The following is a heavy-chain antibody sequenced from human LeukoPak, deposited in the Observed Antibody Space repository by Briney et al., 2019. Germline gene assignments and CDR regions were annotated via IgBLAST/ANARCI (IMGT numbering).Heavy chain of an antibody. CDR1: GFTLNNYA. CDR2: TSSSDAGT. CDR3: ARTGGSYPYYFEY. D-gene: IGHD1-26*01. Sequence: GGSLRLSCAASGFTLNNYAMSWVRQAPGKGLEWVSATSSSDAGTYHADSVKGRFTISRDNAKNSLYLQMNSLRAEDTAVYYCARTGGSYPYYFEYWGQGTLVTVSS. J-gene: IGHJ4*02. V-gene: IGHV3-23*01.